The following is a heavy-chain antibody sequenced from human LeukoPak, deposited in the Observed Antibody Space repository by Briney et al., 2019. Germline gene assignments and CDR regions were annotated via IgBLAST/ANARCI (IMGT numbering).Heavy chain of an antibody. V-gene: IGHV1-46*01. CDR2: INPSGGST. CDR1: GYTFTSYY. J-gene: IGHJ6*03. CDR3: ARERENYDFFDYYYYMDV. Sequence: GASVKVSCKASGYTFTSYYMHWVRQAPGQGLERMGIINPSGGSTSYAQKFQGRVTMTRDTSTSTVYMELSSLRSEDTAVYYCARERENYDFFDYYYYMDVWGKGTTVTVSS. D-gene: IGHD3-3*01.